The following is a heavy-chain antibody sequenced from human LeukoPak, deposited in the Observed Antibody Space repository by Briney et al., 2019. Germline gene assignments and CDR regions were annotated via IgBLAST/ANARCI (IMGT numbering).Heavy chain of an antibody. CDR1: GFTFSSYW. J-gene: IGHJ4*02. V-gene: IGHV3-7*03. CDR3: ARGQTTVTN. CDR2: IKQDGSGK. D-gene: IGHD4-17*01. Sequence: PGGSLRLSCAASGFTFSSYWMSWVRQAPGKGLEWVANIKQDGSGKYYVDSVKGRFTISRDNAKNSLYLQMNSLRAEDTAVYFWARGQTTVTNWGQGTLVTVSS.